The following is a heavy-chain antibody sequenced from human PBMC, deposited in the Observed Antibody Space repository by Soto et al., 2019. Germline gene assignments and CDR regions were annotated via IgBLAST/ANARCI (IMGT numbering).Heavy chain of an antibody. D-gene: IGHD3-9*01. V-gene: IGHV3-11*01. CDR1: GFTFSDYQ. J-gene: IGHJ6*03. Sequence: GGSLRLSCAASGFTFSDYQMSWIRQAPGKGLEWVSYISSSGSAIYYADSVKGRFTSSRDNARNSLYLQMNSLRAEDTAVYYCARDSEYYDVLTGSYSDYYYMDVWGKGTTVTVSS. CDR2: ISSSGSAI. CDR3: ARDSEYYDVLTGSYSDYYYMDV.